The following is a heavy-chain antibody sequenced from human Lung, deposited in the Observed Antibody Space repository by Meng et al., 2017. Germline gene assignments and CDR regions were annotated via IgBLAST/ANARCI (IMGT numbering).Heavy chain of an antibody. D-gene: IGHD4-11*01. CDR3: ARGPTTMAHDFDY. CDR2: INHSGST. CDR1: GGSFSDYY. Sequence: QGQLQQWAARLLKPCDTLSLTCVVSGGSFSDYYWSWIRQPPGKGLEWIGEINHSGSTNYNPSLESRATISVDTSQNNLSLKLSSVTAADSAVYYCARGPTTMAHDFDYWGQGTLVTVFS. J-gene: IGHJ4*02. V-gene: IGHV4-34*01.